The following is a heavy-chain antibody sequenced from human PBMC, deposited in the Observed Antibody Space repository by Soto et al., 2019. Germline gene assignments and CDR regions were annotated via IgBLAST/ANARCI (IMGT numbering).Heavy chain of an antibody. CDR3: ARDRAVAGYFDY. Sequence: GGSLRLSCAASGFTFTSYTMSWVRQAPGKGLEWVSSISPTSSSIYYADSVKGRFTISGDNAKNSLYLQMSSLRAEDTSVYYCARDRAVAGYFDYWGPGTLVTVSS. V-gene: IGHV3-21*01. J-gene: IGHJ4*02. CDR2: ISPTSSSI. CDR1: GFTFTSYT. D-gene: IGHD6-19*01.